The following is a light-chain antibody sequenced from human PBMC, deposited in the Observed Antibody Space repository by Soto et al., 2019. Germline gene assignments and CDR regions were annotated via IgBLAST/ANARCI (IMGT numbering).Light chain of an antibody. CDR1: QSVGGN. CDR2: ATS. J-gene: IGKJ2*01. V-gene: IGKV3-15*01. CDR3: QQYNYWPYT. Sequence: ITQSPATLSVAPGGRATLSCRASQSVGGNLAWYQQKRGQAPRLLLYATSTRAAAIPARFSGSGSGTEFTLTIDSLQSEDFAVYYCQQYNYWPYTFGQGTKVDIK.